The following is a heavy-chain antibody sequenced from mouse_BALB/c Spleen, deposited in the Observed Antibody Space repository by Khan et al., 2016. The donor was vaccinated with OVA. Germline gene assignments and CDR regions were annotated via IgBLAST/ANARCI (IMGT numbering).Heavy chain of an antibody. CDR3: ARIYGGDFDY. Sequence: EVQLQESGPGLVKSSQSLSLTCTVTGYSITSDYAWNWIRQFPGNKLEWMGYISYSGNTKYNPSLKSRISITRDTSENQFFLQLNSVAIEDTATYDCARIYGGDFDYWGQGTTLTVSS. J-gene: IGHJ2*01. D-gene: IGHD1-1*01. CDR2: ISYSGNT. CDR1: GYSITSDYA. V-gene: IGHV3-2*02.